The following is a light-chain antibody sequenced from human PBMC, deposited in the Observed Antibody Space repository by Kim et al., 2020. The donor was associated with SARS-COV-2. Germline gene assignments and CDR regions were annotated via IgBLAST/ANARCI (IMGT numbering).Light chain of an antibody. CDR2: DAS. Sequence: SASLGDRITIPCRASQNIKYFLSWYQQKPGKAPKLLIYDASRLHTEVPPRFGGSGFGTDFTLTISSLQPEDFATYYCQHTFNTPRTFGQGTKLEI. CDR3: QHTFNTPRT. J-gene: IGKJ2*01. CDR1: QNIKYF. V-gene: IGKV1-39*01.